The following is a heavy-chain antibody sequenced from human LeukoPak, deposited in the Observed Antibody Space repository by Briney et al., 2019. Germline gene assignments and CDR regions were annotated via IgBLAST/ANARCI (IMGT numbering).Heavy chain of an antibody. CDR1: GFTFSSYS. CDR3: ARGLLRYGDFPLVY. CDR2: ISSSSSTI. D-gene: IGHD4-17*01. V-gene: IGHV3-48*04. Sequence: GGSLRLSCAASGFTFSSYSMNWVRQAPGKGLEWVSYISSSSSTIYYADSVKGRFTISRDNAKNSLYLQMNSLRAEDTAVYYCARGLLRYGDFPLVYWGQGTLVTVSS. J-gene: IGHJ4*02.